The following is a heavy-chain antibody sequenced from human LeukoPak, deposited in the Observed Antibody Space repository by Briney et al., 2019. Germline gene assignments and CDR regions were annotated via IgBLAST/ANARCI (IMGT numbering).Heavy chain of an antibody. CDR3: AKASWVSSTDAVR. Sequence: GGSLRLSCAASGFTFSSYGMHWVRQAPGKGLEWVAVISYDGSNKYYADSVKGRFTISRDNSKNTLYLQMNSLRAEDTAVYYCAKASWVSSTDAVRWGQGTLVTVSS. V-gene: IGHV3-30*18. D-gene: IGHD3-16*01. CDR2: ISYDGSNK. J-gene: IGHJ4*02. CDR1: GFTFSSYG.